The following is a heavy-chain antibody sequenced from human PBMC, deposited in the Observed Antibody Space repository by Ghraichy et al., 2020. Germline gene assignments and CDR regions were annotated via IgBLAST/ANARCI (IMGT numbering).Heavy chain of an antibody. J-gene: IGHJ6*02. V-gene: IGHV4-34*01. Sequence: SETLSLTCAVYGGSFSGYYWSWIRQPPGKGLEWIGEINHSGSTNYNPSLKSRVTISVDTSKNQFSLKLSSVTAADTAVYYCARIVLLWFGKTPPVDVWGQGTTVTVSS. CDR2: INHSGST. CDR3: ARIVLLWFGKTPPVDV. CDR1: GGSFSGYY. D-gene: IGHD3-10*01.